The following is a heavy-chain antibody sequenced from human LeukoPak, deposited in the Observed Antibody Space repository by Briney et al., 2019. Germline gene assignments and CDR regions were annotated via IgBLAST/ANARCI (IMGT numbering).Heavy chain of an antibody. CDR2: ITHSGGG. D-gene: IGHD3-10*01. V-gene: IGHV4-4*02. CDR1: GGSLSSNNW. Sequence: SETLSLTCAVSGGSLSSNNWWSWVRQPPGKGLEWIGEITHSGGGNYNPSLKSRVTISVDSSQNRFSLKVLFVTAADTAVYYCARRAGAPDFDVWGLGTLVSVSS. J-gene: IGHJ4*02. CDR3: ARRAGAPDFDV.